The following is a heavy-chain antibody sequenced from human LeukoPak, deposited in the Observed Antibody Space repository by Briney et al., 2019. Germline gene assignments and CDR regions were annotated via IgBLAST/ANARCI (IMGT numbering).Heavy chain of an antibody. CDR3: ARVWWDSSYWCFDH. CDR1: GFTFSSHW. CDR2: IKQDGSEK. J-gene: IGHJ2*01. D-gene: IGHD1-26*01. Sequence: PGGSLRLSCTVGGFTFSSHWMSWVRQAPGKGLEWVANIKQDGSEKYYVDSVKGRFTISRDNAKNSLYLQVSSLRDEDTAVYYCARVWWDSSYWCFDHWGRGTLVTVSS. V-gene: IGHV3-7*05.